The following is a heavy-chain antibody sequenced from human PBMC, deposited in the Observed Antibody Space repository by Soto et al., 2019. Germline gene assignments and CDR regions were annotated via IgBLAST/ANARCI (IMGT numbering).Heavy chain of an antibody. CDR2: IRQDGSEK. CDR1: GFTFSSYW. Sequence: EVQLVESGGGLVQPGGSLRLSCAASGFTFSSYWMSWFRQAPGKGLEWVANIRQDGSEKYYVDSMKGRFTISRDNAKNSLYLQMNSLRAEDTAVYYCARGKWLPENWGQGTLVTVSS. D-gene: IGHD3-22*01. CDR3: ARGKWLPEN. V-gene: IGHV3-7*03. J-gene: IGHJ1*01.